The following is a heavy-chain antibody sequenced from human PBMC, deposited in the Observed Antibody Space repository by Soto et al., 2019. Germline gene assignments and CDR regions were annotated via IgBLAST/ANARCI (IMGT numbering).Heavy chain of an antibody. CDR3: ARGGIVLMVYALYYYYGMDV. D-gene: IGHD2-8*01. Sequence: KTSETLSLTCTVSGGSISSGDYYWSWIRQPPGKGLEWIGYIYYSGSTYYNPSLKSRVTISVDTSKNQFSLKLSSVTAADTAVYYCARGGIVLMVYALYYYYGMDVWGQGTTVT. CDR2: IYYSGST. J-gene: IGHJ6*02. V-gene: IGHV4-30-4*01. CDR1: GGSISSGDYY.